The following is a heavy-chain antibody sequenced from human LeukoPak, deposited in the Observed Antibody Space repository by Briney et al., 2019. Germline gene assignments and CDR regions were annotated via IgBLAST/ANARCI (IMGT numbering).Heavy chain of an antibody. V-gene: IGHV3-21*01. J-gene: IGHJ6*03. CDR3: ARDQQYYYHYMDV. CDR1: GFTFSSYS. Sequence: GGSLRLSCAASGFTFSSYSMNWVRQAPGKGLEWVSSIGSRTTYIYYADSVKGRFTISRDNAKNSLYLQMNSLRDEDTAVYYCARDQQYYYHYMDVWGKGTTVSVSS. CDR2: IGSRTTYI.